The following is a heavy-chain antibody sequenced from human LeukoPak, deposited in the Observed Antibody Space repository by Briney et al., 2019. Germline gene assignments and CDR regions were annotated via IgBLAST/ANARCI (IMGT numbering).Heavy chain of an antibody. D-gene: IGHD6-19*01. V-gene: IGHV4-59*12. CDR3: ARVAGKIDS. Sequence: SETLSLTCTVSGGSISSYYWNWIRQPPGKGLEWIGYIYYSGSTYYNPSLKSRVTISVDTSKSQFSLKLSSMTAADAAIYYCARVAGKIDSWGQGTLVTVSS. CDR1: GGSISSYY. J-gene: IGHJ5*01. CDR2: IYYSGST.